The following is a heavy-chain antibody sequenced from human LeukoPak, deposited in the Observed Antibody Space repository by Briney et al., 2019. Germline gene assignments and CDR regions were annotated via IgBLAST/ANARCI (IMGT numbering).Heavy chain of an antibody. D-gene: IGHD3-10*01. Sequence: GGSLRLSCAASGFTFSSYAMHWVRQAPGKGLEWVAVISYDGSNKYYADSVKGRFTISRDNSKNTLYLQMNSLRAEDTAVYYCARDHERLWFGESTEYYFDYWGQGTLVTVSS. CDR3: ARDHERLWFGESTEYYFDY. CDR1: GFTFSSYA. CDR2: ISYDGSNK. J-gene: IGHJ4*02. V-gene: IGHV3-30-3*01.